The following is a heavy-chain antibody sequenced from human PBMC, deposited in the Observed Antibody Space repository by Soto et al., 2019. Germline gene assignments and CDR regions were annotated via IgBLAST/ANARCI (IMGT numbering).Heavy chain of an antibody. CDR2: INPSGRST. J-gene: IGHJ1*01. V-gene: IGHV1-46*01. CDR1: GYTFTSYY. CDR3: ARDCGTMIVGV. Sequence: QVQLVQSGAEVKKPGASVKVSCKASGYTFTSYYMHWVRQAPGQGLEWMGIINPSGRSTSYAQKFQGRVILTRDTAPSTVHIETSSLRSENTAVYYCARDCGTMIVGVWGQITLVTVSS. D-gene: IGHD3-22*01.